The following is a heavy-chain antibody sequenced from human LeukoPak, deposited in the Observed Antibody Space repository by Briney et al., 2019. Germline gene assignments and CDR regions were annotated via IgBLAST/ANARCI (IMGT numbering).Heavy chain of an antibody. CDR3: TRHTEDYYYGSGTYWY. Sequence: GGSLKLSCAASGFTFSGSAMHWVRQASGKGLEWVGRIRSKANSYATAYAASVKGRFTISRDDSKNTAYLQMNSLKTEDTAMYYCTRHTEDYYYGSGTYWYWGQGTLVTVSS. V-gene: IGHV3-73*01. J-gene: IGHJ4*02. CDR1: GFTFSGSA. D-gene: IGHD3-10*01. CDR2: IRSKANSYAT.